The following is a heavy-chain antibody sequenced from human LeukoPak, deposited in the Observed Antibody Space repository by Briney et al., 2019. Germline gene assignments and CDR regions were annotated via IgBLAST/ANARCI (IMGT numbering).Heavy chain of an antibody. D-gene: IGHD3-22*01. V-gene: IGHV3-23*01. CDR1: GFTFCSYA. CDR3: AKGSYYDSSGSFYFDY. CDR2: ISGSGDNT. Sequence: GGSLRLSCAASGFTFCSYAMSWVRQAPGKGLEWLLGISGSGDNTYYADSVKGRFTISRDNSKNTLYVQVNSLGTEDTAAYYCAKGSYYDSSGSFYFDYWGQGTLVTVSS. J-gene: IGHJ4*02.